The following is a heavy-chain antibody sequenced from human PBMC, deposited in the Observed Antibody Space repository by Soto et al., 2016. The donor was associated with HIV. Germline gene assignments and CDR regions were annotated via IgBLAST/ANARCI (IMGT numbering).Heavy chain of an antibody. CDR3: ARGVERHFYMDV. CDR2: ISTTGGNT. V-gene: IGHV3-64*07. J-gene: IGHJ6*03. D-gene: IGHD3-10*01. Sequence: EVQLVESGGGLVQPGGSLRLTCAASGFSFSTYGFHWVRQAPGKGLEHVSSISTTGGNTYYADSLKGRFTISRDNSKNTLYLQMNSLTVDDMAVYFCARGVERHFYMDVWGQRDHGSPSR. CDR1: GFSFSTYG.